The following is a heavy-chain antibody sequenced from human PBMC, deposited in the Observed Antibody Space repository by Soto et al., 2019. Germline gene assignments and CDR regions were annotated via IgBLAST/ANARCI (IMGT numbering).Heavy chain of an antibody. Sequence: GGSLRLSCTASGFTFSDYYMSWIRQAPGKGLEWISYISSSSSYTNYADSVKGRFTISRDNAKNSLYLQMSRLRAEDTAVYYCAKASRVWDYFDSWGQGALVTVSS. CDR1: GFTFSDYY. CDR3: AKASRVWDYFDS. J-gene: IGHJ4*02. D-gene: IGHD3-16*01. CDR2: ISSSSSYT. V-gene: IGHV3-11*03.